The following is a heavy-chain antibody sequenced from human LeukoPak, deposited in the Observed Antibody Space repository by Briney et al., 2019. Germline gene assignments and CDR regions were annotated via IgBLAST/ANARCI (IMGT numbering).Heavy chain of an antibody. CDR1: GGSISNDGYY. Sequence: SETLSLTCTVSGGSISNDGYYWGWIRQSPGKGLEWIGSIYHSGSTYYNPSLKSRVTISVDTPKNQFSLKLTSVTAADTAVYSCARHGATGYDYWGQGTLVTVSS. V-gene: IGHV4-39*01. CDR3: ARHGATGYDY. CDR2: IYHSGST. J-gene: IGHJ4*02. D-gene: IGHD5-24*01.